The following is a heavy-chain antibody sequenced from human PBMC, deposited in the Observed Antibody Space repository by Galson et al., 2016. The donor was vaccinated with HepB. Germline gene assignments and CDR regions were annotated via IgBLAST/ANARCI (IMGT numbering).Heavy chain of an antibody. V-gene: IGHV5-51*01. CDR3: TRHTRPISGVVNPNYYYMDV. J-gene: IGHJ6*03. CDR2: IYPGDSHT. CDR1: GYSFSSYW. D-gene: IGHD3-3*01. Sequence: QSGAEVKKPGESLKISCKGSGYSFSSYWIAWVRQMPGKGLEWMGIIYPGDSHTRYSPSFQGQVTFSADKSINTAYLQWSSLKASDTAMYYCTRHTRPISGVVNPNYYYMDVWGKGTTVTVTS.